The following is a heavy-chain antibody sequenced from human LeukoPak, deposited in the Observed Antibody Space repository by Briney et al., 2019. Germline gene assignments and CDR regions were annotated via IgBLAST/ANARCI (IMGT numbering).Heavy chain of an antibody. Sequence: PSETLSLTCTVSGGSMIDHYWSWVRQPPGKGLEWVGYMHHSGKANSNPSLKSRVTISVDTSKNQVSLKLSSVTAADTAVYYCARGTHEYGSGSYYDDTFDSWGQETLITVSS. D-gene: IGHD3-10*01. J-gene: IGHJ3*02. V-gene: IGHV4-59*11. CDR1: GGSMIDHY. CDR2: MHHSGKA. CDR3: ARGTHEYGSGSYYDDTFDS.